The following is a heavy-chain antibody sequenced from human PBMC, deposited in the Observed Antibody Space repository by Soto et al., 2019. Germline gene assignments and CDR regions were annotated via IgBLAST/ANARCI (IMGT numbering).Heavy chain of an antibody. CDR2: IYYSGST. Sequence: PSETLSLTCTVSGGSISSYDWSWIRQPPGKGLEWIGYIYYSGSTNYNPSLKSRVTISVDTSKNQFSLKLSSVTAADTAVYYCARLERNSYCSSTSCHNYYYYGMDVWGQGTTVTVSS. CDR1: GGSISSYD. D-gene: IGHD2-2*01. J-gene: IGHJ6*02. CDR3: ARLERNSYCSSTSCHNYYYYGMDV. V-gene: IGHV4-59*08.